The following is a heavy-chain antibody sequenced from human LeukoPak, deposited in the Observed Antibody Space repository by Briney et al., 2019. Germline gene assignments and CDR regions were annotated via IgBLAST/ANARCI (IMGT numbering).Heavy chain of an antibody. D-gene: IGHD5-24*01. J-gene: IGHJ4*02. CDR2: INAFDGNA. Sequence: ASVKVSCRASGFSFSSYGVNWVRQAPGQRLEWMGGINAFDGNAKYAKKFQGRVTMTIEKSTATAYMELRSLRSDDTAVYYCATSEMATPPDYWGQGTLVTVSS. CDR3: ATSEMATPPDY. CDR1: GFSFSSYG. V-gene: IGHV1-18*04.